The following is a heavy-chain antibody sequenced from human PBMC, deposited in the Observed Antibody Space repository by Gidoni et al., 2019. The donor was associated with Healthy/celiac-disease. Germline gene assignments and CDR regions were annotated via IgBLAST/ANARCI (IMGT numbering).Heavy chain of an antibody. CDR1: GFTFRSYG. CDR3: ARETQGGTYYYGSGSYYNALGY. V-gene: IGHV3-33*01. CDR2: IWYDGSNK. D-gene: IGHD3-10*01. Sequence: QVQLVASGGGVVQPGRSLRLSCAASGFTFRSYGMHWVRQAPGKGLEWVAVIWYDGSNKYYADSVKGRFTISRDNSKNTLYLQMNSLRAEDTAVYYCARETQGGTYYYGSGSYYNALGYWGQGTLVTVSS. J-gene: IGHJ4*02.